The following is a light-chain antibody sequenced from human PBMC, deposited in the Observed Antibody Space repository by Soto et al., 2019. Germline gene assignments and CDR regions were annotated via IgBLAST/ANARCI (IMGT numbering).Light chain of an antibody. CDR2: DTS. J-gene: IGKJ4*01. CDR3: QQRSNWPPLT. V-gene: IGKV3-11*01. Sequence: EIVLTQSPATLSLSPGERATLSYRASQSVSNYLAWYQEKPGQAPRLLIYDTSNRATGTPARFSGSGSGTDFTLTISSLEPEDFAVYYCQQRSNWPPLTFGGGTKVEIK. CDR1: QSVSNY.